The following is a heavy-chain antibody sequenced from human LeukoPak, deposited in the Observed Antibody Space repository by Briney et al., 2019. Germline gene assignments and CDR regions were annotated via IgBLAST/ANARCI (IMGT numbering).Heavy chain of an antibody. CDR2: ISNSGST. CDR1: GGSISSHY. J-gene: IGHJ6*03. Sequence: PSETLSLTCTVSGGSISSHYWTWIRQSPVKGLEWIGDISNSGSTSYNPSLKSRVTISIDTSKNQFSLKLGSMAAADTAVYYCGRDALVGYFSYYYMDVWGKGTTVTVSS. CDR3: GRDALVGYFSYYYMDV. D-gene: IGHD2-15*01. V-gene: IGHV4-59*11.